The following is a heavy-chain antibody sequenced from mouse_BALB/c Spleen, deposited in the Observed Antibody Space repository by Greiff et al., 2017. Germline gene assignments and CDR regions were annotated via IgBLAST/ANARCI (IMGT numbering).Heavy chain of an antibody. V-gene: IGHV1-31*01. CDR1: GYSFTGYY. CDR2: INPYNGAT. Sequence: VQLQQSGPELVKPGASVKISCKASGYSFTGYYMHWVKQSHVKSLEWIGRINPYNGATSYNQNFKDKASLTVDKSSSTAYMELHSLTSEDSAVYYCAREGPYGNYVAYWGQGTLVTVSA. J-gene: IGHJ3*01. D-gene: IGHD2-1*01. CDR3: AREGPYGNYVAY.